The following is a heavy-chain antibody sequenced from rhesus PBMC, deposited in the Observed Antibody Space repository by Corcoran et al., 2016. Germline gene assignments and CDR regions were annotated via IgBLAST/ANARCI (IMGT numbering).Heavy chain of an antibody. CDR2: ISGSGGST. Sequence: QVQLQESGTGLVKPSESLSFTCAVSGGSLSSTYASWIRQPPGTGLECIGRISGSGGSTDYNPSLKSRVTISTDTSKNQFSLKLSSVTTADTAVYYCARADSSWSQWYFDLWGPGTPITISS. CDR1: GGSLSSTY. V-gene: IGHV4-173*01. CDR3: ARADSSWSQWYFDL. D-gene: IGHD6-13*01. J-gene: IGHJ2*01.